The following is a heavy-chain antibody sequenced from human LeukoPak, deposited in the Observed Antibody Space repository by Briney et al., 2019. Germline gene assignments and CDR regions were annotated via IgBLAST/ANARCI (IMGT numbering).Heavy chain of an antibody. J-gene: IGHJ4*02. Sequence: PGGSLRLSCVVSGFSVGKYDMHWVRQRAGGRLEWVAAIGLAGDTYYLDSAKGRFIISKDKVKNSIYLQLNNLRAGDTAVYFCAGGLPDYWGQGTPVIVSS. D-gene: IGHD3-16*01. CDR2: IGLAGDT. V-gene: IGHV3-13*01. CDR3: AGGLPDY. CDR1: GFSVGKYD.